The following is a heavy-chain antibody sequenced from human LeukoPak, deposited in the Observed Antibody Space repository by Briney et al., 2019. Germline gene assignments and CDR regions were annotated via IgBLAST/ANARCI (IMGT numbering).Heavy chain of an antibody. J-gene: IGHJ6*02. Sequence: SETLSLTCAVYGGSFSGYYWSCIRQPPGKGLEWIGEINHSGNTNYNPSLKSRVTISVDTSRNQLSLKLSSVTAADTAVYYCARARCSGGSCYLRNYYGMDVWGQGTTVTVSS. CDR3: ARARCSGGSCYLRNYYGMDV. D-gene: IGHD2-15*01. CDR2: INHSGNT. CDR1: GGSFSGYY. V-gene: IGHV4-34*01.